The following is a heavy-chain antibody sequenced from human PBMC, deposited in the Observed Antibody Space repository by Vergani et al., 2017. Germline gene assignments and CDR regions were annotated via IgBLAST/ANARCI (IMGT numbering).Heavy chain of an antibody. D-gene: IGHD5-18*01. V-gene: IGHV3-33*01. J-gene: IGHJ4*02. CDR2: IWYDGSNK. Sequence: QVQLVESGGGVVQPGRSLRLSCAASGFTFSSYGMHWVRQAPGKGLEWVAGIWYDGSNKYYADSVKGRFTISRDNSKNTLYLQMNSLRAEDTAVYYCASLDGNSYGFDYWGQGTLVTVSS. CDR1: GFTFSSYG. CDR3: ASLDGNSYGFDY.